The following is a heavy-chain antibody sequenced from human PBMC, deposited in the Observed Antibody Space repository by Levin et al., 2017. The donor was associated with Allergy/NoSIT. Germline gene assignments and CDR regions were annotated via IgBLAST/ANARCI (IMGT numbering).Heavy chain of an antibody. CDR2: INSVGSST. V-gene: IGHV3-74*01. D-gene: IGHD4-17*01. CDR1: GFTFSSYW. Sequence: GASVKVSCAASGFTFSSYWMHWVRQAPGKGLVWVSRINSVGSSTTYADSVKGRFTISRDNATNTLYLQMNSLRAADTAVYYCARGQGDYVFSYDFDYWGQGTLVTVSS. CDR3: ARGQGDYVFSYDFDY. J-gene: IGHJ4*02.